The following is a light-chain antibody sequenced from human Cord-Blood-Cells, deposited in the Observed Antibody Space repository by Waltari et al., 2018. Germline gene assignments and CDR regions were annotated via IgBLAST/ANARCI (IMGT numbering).Light chain of an antibody. Sequence: DIQMTQSPSSLSASEGDRVTITCQASKDISNYLNWYQQKPGKAPKLLIYDASNLETGVPSRFSGSGSGTDFTFTISSLQPEDIATYYCKQYDNLLFTFGPGTKVDIK. J-gene: IGKJ3*01. CDR1: KDISNY. CDR2: DAS. V-gene: IGKV1-33*01. CDR3: KQYDNLLFT.